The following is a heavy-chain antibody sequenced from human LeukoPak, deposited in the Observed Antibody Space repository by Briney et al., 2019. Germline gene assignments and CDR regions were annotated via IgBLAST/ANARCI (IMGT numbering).Heavy chain of an antibody. CDR3: ARATWARGYYYMDV. CDR1: GFTFSSYA. J-gene: IGHJ6*03. V-gene: IGHV3-30*04. CDR2: ISYDGSNK. D-gene: IGHD1-26*01. Sequence: GGSLRLSCAASGFTFSSYAMHWVRQAPGKGLEWVAVISYDGSNKYYADSVKGRFTISRDNSKNTLYLQMNSLRAEDTAVYYCARATWARGYYYMDVWGKGTTVTVSS.